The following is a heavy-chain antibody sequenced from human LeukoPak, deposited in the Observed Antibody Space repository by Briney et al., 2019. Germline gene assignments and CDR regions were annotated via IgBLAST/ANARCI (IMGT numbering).Heavy chain of an antibody. CDR1: GFTFSTYA. V-gene: IGHV3-23*01. CDR3: ARDRPNYYDSSGHYYRRDGDY. D-gene: IGHD3-22*01. Sequence: GGSLRLSCAASGFTFSTYAMSWVRQTPGKGLEWVSSITSRDGTTYYAESVKGRFTISRDNSENTLFLQMNSLRAEDTAVYYCARDRPNYYDSSGHYYRRDGDYWGQGTLVTVSS. CDR2: ITSRDGTT. J-gene: IGHJ4*02.